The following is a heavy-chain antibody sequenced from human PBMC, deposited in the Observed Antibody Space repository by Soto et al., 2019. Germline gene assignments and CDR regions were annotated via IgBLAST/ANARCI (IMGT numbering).Heavy chain of an antibody. J-gene: IGHJ4*02. V-gene: IGHV3-48*01. CDR3: ARFPPFGVVPVFAY. Sequence: GGSLRLSCAASGFTFSSYSMNWVRQAPGKGLEWVSYISSISSTIYYADSVKGRFTISRDNAKNSLYLQMNSLRAEDTAVYYCARFPPFGVVPVFAYWGQGTLVTVSS. D-gene: IGHD3-3*01. CDR1: GFTFSSYS. CDR2: ISSISSTI.